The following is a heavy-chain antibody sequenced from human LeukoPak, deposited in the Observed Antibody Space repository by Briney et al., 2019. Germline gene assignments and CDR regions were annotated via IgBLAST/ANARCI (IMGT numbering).Heavy chain of an antibody. CDR1: GYTFTSYA. CDR2: INAGNGNT. CDR3: ARVSSGWYYFDY. D-gene: IGHD6-19*01. J-gene: IGHJ4*02. V-gene: IGHV1-3*01. Sequence: ASVKVSCKASGYTFTSYAMHWVRQAPGQRLEWMGWINAGNGNTKYSQKFQGRVTITRDTSASTAYMELSSLRSEDTAVYYCARVSSGWYYFDYWGQGTPVTVSS.